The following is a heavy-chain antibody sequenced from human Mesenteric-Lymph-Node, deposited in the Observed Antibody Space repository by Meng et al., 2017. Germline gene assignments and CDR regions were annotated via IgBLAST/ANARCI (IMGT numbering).Heavy chain of an antibody. J-gene: IGHJ5*02. CDR1: KSIFDSYY. CDR2: MGVDHSHG. V-gene: IGHV3-21*02. Sequence: LGELWGGWVKAGGSLRRALFGSKSIFDSYYMNWIRQAPGKGPDWVASMGVDHSHGSYADSVIGRFTVSRDNAKTSFFLQMNSLRAEDTAIYYCVSDPNWSTTWGQGTLVTVSS. CDR3: VSDPNWSTT.